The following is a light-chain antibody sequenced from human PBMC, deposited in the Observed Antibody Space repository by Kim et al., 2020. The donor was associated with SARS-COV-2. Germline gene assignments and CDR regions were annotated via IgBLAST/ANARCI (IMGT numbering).Light chain of an antibody. CDR1: QGISSY. J-gene: IGKJ4*01. Sequence: DIQMTQSPSAMSASVGDRVTITCRASQGISSYLAWFQQKPGQVPKRLIYAASSLQSGVPSRFSGSGSGTEFTLTISSLQPEDFATYYCLQHDSYPLTFGGGTKVE. V-gene: IGKV1-17*03. CDR3: LQHDSYPLT. CDR2: AAS.